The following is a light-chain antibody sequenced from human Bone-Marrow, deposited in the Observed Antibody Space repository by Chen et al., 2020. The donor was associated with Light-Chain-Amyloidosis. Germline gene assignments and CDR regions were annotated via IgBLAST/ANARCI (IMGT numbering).Light chain of an antibody. CDR2: GAS. CDR3: QQYNQWPKT. J-gene: IGKJ1*01. CDR1: QSVSSN. Sequence: EIVMTQSPATLSVSPGERATLSCRASQSVSSNLAWYQQKPGQAPRLLIYGASTRATGIPARFSGSGSGTDVTLTISSIEAEDFAVYSCQQYNQWPKTFGRGTKVEI. V-gene: IGKV3-15*01.